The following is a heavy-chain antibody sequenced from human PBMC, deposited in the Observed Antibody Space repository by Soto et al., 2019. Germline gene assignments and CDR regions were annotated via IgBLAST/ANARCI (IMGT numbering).Heavy chain of an antibody. J-gene: IGHJ1*01. CDR3: ATDLAYCGGDFESFHH. D-gene: IGHD2-21*02. Sequence: ASVKVSCKVSGYTLTELSMHWVRQAPGKGLEWMGGFDPEDGETIYAQKFQGRVTMTEDTSTDTAYMELSSLRSEDTAVYYCATDLAYCGGDFESFHHWGQGPLVPVSS. CDR1: GYTLTELS. CDR2: FDPEDGET. V-gene: IGHV1-24*01.